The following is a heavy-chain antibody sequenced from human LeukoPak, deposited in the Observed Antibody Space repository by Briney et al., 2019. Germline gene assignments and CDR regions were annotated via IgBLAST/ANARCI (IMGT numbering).Heavy chain of an antibody. J-gene: IGHJ5*02. V-gene: IGHV4-38-2*02. CDR2: IYHSGST. CDR1: GYSISSGYY. CDR3: ARVPRYSSSWYVWFDP. D-gene: IGHD6-13*01. Sequence: SETLSLTCTVSGYSISSGYYWGWIRQPPGKGLEWIGSIYHSGSTYYNPSLKSRVTISVDTSKNQFSLKLSSVTAADTAVYYCARVPRYSSSWYVWFDPWGQGTLVTVSS.